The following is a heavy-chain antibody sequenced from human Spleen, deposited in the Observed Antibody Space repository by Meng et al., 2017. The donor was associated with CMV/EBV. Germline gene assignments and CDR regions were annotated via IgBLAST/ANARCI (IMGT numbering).Heavy chain of an antibody. Sequence: GGSLRLSCAASGFTFSSYSMNWVRQAPGKGLEWVSCISSSSSDIYYADSVKGRFTISRDNAKNSLYLQMNSLRAEDTAVYYCARDLRVELLWFGELSGVGHDAFDIWGQGTMVTVSS. CDR2: ISSSSSDI. D-gene: IGHD3-10*01. CDR1: GFTFSSYS. V-gene: IGHV3-21*01. CDR3: ARDLRVELLWFGELSGVGHDAFDI. J-gene: IGHJ3*02.